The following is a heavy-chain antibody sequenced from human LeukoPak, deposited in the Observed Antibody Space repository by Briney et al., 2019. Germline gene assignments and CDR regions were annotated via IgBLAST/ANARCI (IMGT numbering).Heavy chain of an antibody. CDR3: ARMGAILRVRGTIDY. CDR2: ILYSGST. D-gene: IGHD3-16*01. V-gene: IGHV4-59*08. J-gene: IGHJ4*02. Sequence: SETLSLTCTVSGGSISSYYWSWIRQPPGKGLEWIGYILYSGSTNYNPSLKSRVTISVDTSKNQFSLKLSSVTAADTAVYYCARMGAILRVRGTIDYWGQGTLVTVSS. CDR1: GGSISSYY.